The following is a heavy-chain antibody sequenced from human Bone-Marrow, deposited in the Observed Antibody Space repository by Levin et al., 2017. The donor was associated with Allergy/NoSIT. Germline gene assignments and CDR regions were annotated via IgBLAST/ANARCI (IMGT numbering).Heavy chain of an antibody. CDR3: SRVMAAGTERDY. CDR1: GYSFTDYY. CDR2: LKPDSGDV. J-gene: IGHJ4*02. Sequence: ASVKVSCKASGYSFTDYYIHWVRQAPGQGLEWVGRLKPDSGDVKYAQRFQGRVTLTRDTSTSTAYLELTSLTSRDTAVYYCSRVMAAGTERDYWGQGTLVIVSS. D-gene: IGHD3-10*01. V-gene: IGHV1-2*06.